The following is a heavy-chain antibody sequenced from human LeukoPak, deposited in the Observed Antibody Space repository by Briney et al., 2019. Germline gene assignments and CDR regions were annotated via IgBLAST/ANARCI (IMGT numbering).Heavy chain of an antibody. CDR2: ISGSGGST. CDR3: AKAPTRPTWYSSSPDYFDY. V-gene: IGHV3-23*01. Sequence: GGSLRLSCAASGFTFSSYAMSWVRQAPGKGLEWVLAISGSGGSTYYADSVKGRFTISRDNSKNTLYLQMNSLRAEDTAVYYCAKAPTRPTWYSSSPDYFDYWGQGTLVTVSS. CDR1: GFTFSSYA. J-gene: IGHJ4*02. D-gene: IGHD6-6*01.